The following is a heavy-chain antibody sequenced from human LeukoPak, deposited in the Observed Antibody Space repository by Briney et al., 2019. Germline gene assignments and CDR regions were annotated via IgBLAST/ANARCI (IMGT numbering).Heavy chain of an antibody. Sequence: TPSETLSLTCTVSGGSISSYYWSWIRQPPGKGLEWIGYIYYSGSTNYNPSLESRVTISVDTSKNQFSLKLSSVTAADTAVYYCARATYCSGDSCYSGIFDYWGQGTLVTVSS. CDR3: ARATYCSGDSCYSGIFDY. V-gene: IGHV4-59*12. CDR1: GGSISSYY. CDR2: IYYSGST. J-gene: IGHJ4*02. D-gene: IGHD2-15*01.